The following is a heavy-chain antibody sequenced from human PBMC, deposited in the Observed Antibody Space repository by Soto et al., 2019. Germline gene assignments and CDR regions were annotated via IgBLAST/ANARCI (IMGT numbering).Heavy chain of an antibody. CDR3: VSPAHP. V-gene: IGHV4-39*01. D-gene: IGHD2-8*01. CDR1: GGSLRAKYSY. Sequence: QLHLQESGPGLVRPSETLSLTCTASGGSLRAKYSYCGWIRQPPGKGLEWIGSVYEDGSTNYTPSPAGRVPFPVNTARNQFPLPFPFVTPTNPAVYFGVSPAHPGGRETLV. CDR2: VYEDGST. J-gene: IGHJ5*02.